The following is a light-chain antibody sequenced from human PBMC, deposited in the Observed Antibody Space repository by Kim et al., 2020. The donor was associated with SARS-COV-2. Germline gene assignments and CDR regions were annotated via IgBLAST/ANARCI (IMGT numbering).Light chain of an antibody. CDR2: KDN. Sequence: TAPPACMGDSRNGGRQGSAELQHHQGQPPKLRAYKDNSRPSGISERISAFRSGNTASLTITGLLPEDAADYYCVAWDKSLNGWVFGGGTQLTVL. CDR3: VAWDKSLNGWV. J-gene: IGLJ3*02. CDR1: SRNGGRQG. V-gene: IGLV10-54*01.